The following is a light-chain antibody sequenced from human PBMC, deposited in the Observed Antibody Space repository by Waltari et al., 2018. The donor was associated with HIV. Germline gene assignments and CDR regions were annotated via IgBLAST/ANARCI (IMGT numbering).Light chain of an antibody. V-gene: IGKV2-28*01. J-gene: IGKJ4*01. CDR2: LGS. CDR3: MQTLQTPLT. Sequence: DIVMTQSPLSLYVPPAAPASITCRSRLSLLHSNGYNYLDWYLQKPGQSPQLLIYLGSNRASGGPDRFSGSGSGTDFTLKISRVEAEDVGVYYCMQTLQTPLTFGGGTKVEIK. CDR1: LSLLHSNGYNY.